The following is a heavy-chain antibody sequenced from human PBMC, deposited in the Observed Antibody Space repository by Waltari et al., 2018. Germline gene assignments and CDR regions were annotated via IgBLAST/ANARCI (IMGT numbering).Heavy chain of an antibody. CDR2: INPNRGGT. V-gene: IGHV1-2*02. Sequence: QVQLVQSGAAVKKPGASVKVSCKASGYTFTDYYMHWVRQAPGQGLEWMGWINPNRGGTNYAQKFQGRVTMTRDTSISTAYMELSRLRSDDTAVYYCATEDPASGAFDIWGQGTTVTVSS. CDR1: GYTFTDYY. CDR3: ATEDPASGAFDI. J-gene: IGHJ3*02.